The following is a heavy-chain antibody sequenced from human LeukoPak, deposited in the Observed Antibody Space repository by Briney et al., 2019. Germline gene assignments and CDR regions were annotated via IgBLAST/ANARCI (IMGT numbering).Heavy chain of an antibody. D-gene: IGHD6-13*01. J-gene: IGHJ5*02. Sequence: SETLSLTCSVYGGSFSGYYWSWIRQPPGKGLEWIGDINHSESTNYNPSLKSRVTVSVDTSKNQFSLKLSSVTAADTAVYYCATRPDIAAARPGWFDPWGQGTLVTVSS. CDR3: ATRPDIAAARPGWFDP. CDR1: GGSFSGYY. CDR2: INHSEST. V-gene: IGHV4-34*01.